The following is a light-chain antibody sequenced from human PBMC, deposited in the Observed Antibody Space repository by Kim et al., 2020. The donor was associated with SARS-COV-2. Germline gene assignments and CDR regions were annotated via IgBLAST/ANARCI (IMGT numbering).Light chain of an antibody. CDR2: DVS. V-gene: IGKV3-11*01. J-gene: IGKJ2*01. CDR1: HDVNDY. Sequence: LSPGASATRPCQASHDVNDYLAWYQQTPGQAPRLLIYDVSNRATGIPARFSGSGSGTDFTLTISSLEPEDFAVYYCQQRSNWPYTFGQGSKLEI. CDR3: QQRSNWPYT.